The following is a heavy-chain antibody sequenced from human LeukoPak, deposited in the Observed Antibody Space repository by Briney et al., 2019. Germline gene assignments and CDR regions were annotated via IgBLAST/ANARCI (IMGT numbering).Heavy chain of an antibody. J-gene: IGHJ4*02. CDR3: ARGPFGPEYYFDY. D-gene: IGHD3-10*01. CDR2: ISSNGGST. CDR1: GFTFSSYA. Sequence: GGSLGLSCAASGFTFSSYAMHWVRQAPGKGLEYVSAISSNGGSTYYANSVKGRFTISRDNSKNTLYLQMGSLRAEDMAVYYCARGPFGPEYYFDYWGQGTLVTVSS. V-gene: IGHV3-64*01.